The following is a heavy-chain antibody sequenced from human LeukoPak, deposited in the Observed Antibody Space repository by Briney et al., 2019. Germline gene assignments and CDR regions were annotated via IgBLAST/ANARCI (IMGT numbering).Heavy chain of an antibody. CDR2: ISSSSSTI. V-gene: IGHV3-48*01. CDR3: CRARPHDY. Sequence: PGGSLRLSCAASGFTFSSYWMSWVRQAPGRGLEWVSYISSSSSTIYYADSVKGRFTISRDNAKNSLYLQMNSLRAEDTAVYYCCRARPHDYWGQGTLVTVSS. J-gene: IGHJ4*02. CDR1: GFTFSSYW. D-gene: IGHD6-6*01.